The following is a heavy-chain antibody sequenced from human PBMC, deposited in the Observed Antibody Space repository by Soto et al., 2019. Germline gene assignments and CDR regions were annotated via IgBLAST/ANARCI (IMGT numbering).Heavy chain of an antibody. D-gene: IGHD3-9*01. Sequence: SEILSLTCSVSGGSISSYYWSWIRQPPGKGLEWIGYIYYSVSTNYNPSLKSRVTISVDTSKNQFSLKLSSVTAADTAVYYCARHSPPMYDILTGTTLDPYYGMEVWGQGTTVTVSS. CDR1: GGSISSYY. V-gene: IGHV4-59*08. CDR2: IYYSVST. J-gene: IGHJ6*02. CDR3: ARHSPPMYDILTGTTLDPYYGMEV.